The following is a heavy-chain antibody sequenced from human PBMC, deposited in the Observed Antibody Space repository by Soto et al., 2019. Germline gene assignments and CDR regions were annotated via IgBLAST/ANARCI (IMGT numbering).Heavy chain of an antibody. Sequence: SVKVSCKASGGTFSSYAISWVRQAPGQGLEWMGGIIPIFGTANYAQKFQGRVTITADESTSTAYMELSSMRSEDTAVYYCARKYGDGYTYDAFDIWGQGTMVTVSS. V-gene: IGHV1-69*13. CDR2: IIPIFGTA. CDR1: GGTFSSYA. D-gene: IGHD5-12*01. J-gene: IGHJ3*02. CDR3: ARKYGDGYTYDAFDI.